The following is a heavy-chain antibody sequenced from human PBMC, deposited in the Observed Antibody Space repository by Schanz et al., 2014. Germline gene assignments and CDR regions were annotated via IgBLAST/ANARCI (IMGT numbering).Heavy chain of an antibody. V-gene: IGHV7-4-1*02. Sequence: QGQLVQSESELKKPGASVRVSFKASGYTFTRFGMNWVRQAPGQGLEWMGWIHTVTGNPTYAQDFTGRFVFSLDTSVSTAYLQINSLLAEDTAIYYCATEGPRSSWPPHFGYWGQGTLVTVSP. CDR1: GYTFTRFG. CDR2: IHTVTGNP. CDR3: ATEGPRSSWPPHFGY. J-gene: IGHJ4*02. D-gene: IGHD6-13*01.